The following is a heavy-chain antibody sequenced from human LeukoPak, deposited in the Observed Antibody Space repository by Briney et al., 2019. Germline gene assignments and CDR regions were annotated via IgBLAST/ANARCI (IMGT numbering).Heavy chain of an antibody. CDR1: GFTFSSYA. CDR3: AKFDYDFWRTGYY. D-gene: IGHD3-3*01. J-gene: IGHJ4*02. V-gene: IGHV3-23*01. Sequence: GGSLRLSCAASGFTFSSYAMSWVRQAPGKGLEWVSAISGSGGSTYYADSVKGRFTISRDSSKNTLYLQMNSLRAEDTAVYYCAKFDYDFWRTGYYWGQGTLVTVSS. CDR2: ISGSGGST.